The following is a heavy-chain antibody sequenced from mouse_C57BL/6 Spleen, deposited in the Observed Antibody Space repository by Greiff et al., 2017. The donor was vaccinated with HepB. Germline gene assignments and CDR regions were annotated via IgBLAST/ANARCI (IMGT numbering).Heavy chain of an antibody. V-gene: IGHV1-52*01. CDR2: IDPSDSET. CDR1: GYTFTSYW. D-gene: IGHD1-1*01. Sequence: VQLQQPGAELVRPGSSVKLSCKASGYTFTSYWMHWVKQRPTQGLEWIGNIDPSDSETHYNQKFKDKATLTVDKSSSTAYMQLSSLTSEDSAVYYCARLGSSFSYWYFDVWGTGTTVTVSS. CDR3: ARLGSSFSYWYFDV. J-gene: IGHJ1*03.